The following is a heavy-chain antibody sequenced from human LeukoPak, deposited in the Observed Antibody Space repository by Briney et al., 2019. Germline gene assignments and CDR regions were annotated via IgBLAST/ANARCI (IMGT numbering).Heavy chain of an antibody. Sequence: SETLSLTCAVFGGSFSGYYWSWIRQPPGKGLEWIGEINHSGSTNYHPSLKSRVTISVDTSRNQFSLKLSSVTAADTAVYYCARGPDCVGGSCTNRPIVYWGQGILVTVSS. V-gene: IGHV4-34*01. CDR3: ARGPDCVGGSCTNRPIVY. J-gene: IGHJ4*02. CDR2: INHSGST. D-gene: IGHD2-15*01. CDR1: GGSFSGYY.